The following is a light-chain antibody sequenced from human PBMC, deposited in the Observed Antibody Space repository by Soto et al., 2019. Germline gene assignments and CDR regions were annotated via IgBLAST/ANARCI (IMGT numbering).Light chain of an antibody. V-gene: IGLV2-23*02. J-gene: IGLJ2*01. Sequence: QSALTQPASVSGSPGQSITISCTGTSSDVGSYNLVSWYQHHPGKAPKLMIYEVSKRPSGVSNRFSGSKSGNTASLTISGLQAEDEADYYCCSYAGSSTLEVFGGGTKLTV. CDR1: SSDVGSYNL. CDR2: EVS. CDR3: CSYAGSSTLEV.